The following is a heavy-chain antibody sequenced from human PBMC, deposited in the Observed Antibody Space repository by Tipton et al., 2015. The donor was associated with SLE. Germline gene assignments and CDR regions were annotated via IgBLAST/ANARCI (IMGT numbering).Heavy chain of an antibody. D-gene: IGHD3-3*01. CDR2: ISYDGSNK. CDR1: GFTFSIYA. J-gene: IGHJ6*01. V-gene: IGHV3-30*04. CDR3: ARDLDDLSGMDV. Sequence: SLRLSCAASGFTFSIYAMHWVRQAPGKGLEWVAVISYDGSNKYYADSVEGRFTISRDNSKNTLYLQMNSLRAEDTAVYYCARDLDDLSGMDVWGKGPRSPSPQ.